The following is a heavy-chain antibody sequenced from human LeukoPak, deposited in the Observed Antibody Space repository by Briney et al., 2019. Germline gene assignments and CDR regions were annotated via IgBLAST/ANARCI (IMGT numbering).Heavy chain of an antibody. D-gene: IGHD5-18*01. Sequence: ASVKVSCKASGGTFSSYAISWVRQAPGQGHEWMGRIIPILGIANYAQKFQGRVTITADKSTSTAYMELSSLRSEDTAVYYCARDLDTAMDDYWGQGTLVTVSS. CDR1: GGTFSSYA. CDR3: ARDLDTAMDDY. J-gene: IGHJ4*02. CDR2: IIPILGIA. V-gene: IGHV1-69*04.